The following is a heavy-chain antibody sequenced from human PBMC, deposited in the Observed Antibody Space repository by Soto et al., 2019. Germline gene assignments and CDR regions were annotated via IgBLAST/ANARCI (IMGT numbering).Heavy chain of an antibody. V-gene: IGHV3-15*07. CDR2: IKSKTDGGTT. CDR3: TIEGEGYNYGRHF. J-gene: IGHJ4*02. Sequence: GGSLRLSCAASGLTFSNAWMNWVRQAPGEGLEWVGRIKSKTDGGTTDYAAPVKGRFTISRDDSKNTLYLQMNSLKTEDTAVYYCTIEGEGYNYGRHFWGRGTLVTVSS. D-gene: IGHD1-1*01. CDR1: GLTFSNAW.